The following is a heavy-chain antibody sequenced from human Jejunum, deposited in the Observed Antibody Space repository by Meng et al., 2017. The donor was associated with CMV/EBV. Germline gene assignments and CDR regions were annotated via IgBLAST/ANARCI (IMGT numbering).Heavy chain of an antibody. CDR3: ARDGLSGRYFDY. D-gene: IGHD1-26*01. CDR1: GYTFTGYF. CDR2: IDTYTGNP. J-gene: IGHJ4*02. Sequence: SCKTSGYTFTGYFIHWVRQAPGQGPEWMGWIDTYTGNPTYAQDFTGRFVFSLDTSVNTAYLQISSLKAEDTAVYYCARDGLSGRYFDYWGQGTLVTVSS. V-gene: IGHV7-4-1*02.